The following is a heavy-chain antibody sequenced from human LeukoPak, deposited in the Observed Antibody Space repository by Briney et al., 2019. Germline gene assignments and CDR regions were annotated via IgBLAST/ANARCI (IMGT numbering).Heavy chain of an antibody. D-gene: IGHD5-18*01. CDR1: GYSFTSHW. CDR2: IYPGDSDT. Sequence: GESLKISCKGSGYSFTSHWIGWVRQMPGKGLEWMGIIYPGDSDTRYSPSFQGQVTISADKSISTAYLQWSSLKASDTAMYYCARQVDTAMVVNWFDPWGQGTLVTVSS. J-gene: IGHJ5*02. V-gene: IGHV5-51*01. CDR3: ARQVDTAMVVNWFDP.